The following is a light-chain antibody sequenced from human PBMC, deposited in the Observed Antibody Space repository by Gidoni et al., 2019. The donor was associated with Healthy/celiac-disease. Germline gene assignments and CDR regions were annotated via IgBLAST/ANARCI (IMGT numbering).Light chain of an antibody. CDR2: DAS. Sequence: DIVLTQSPATLYLSPGERATLSCRAGQTVSSYLALYQQNPGQAPRLLIYDASNRATGIPARFSGSGSGTDFTLTISSLEPEDFAVYYCQQRSNWPITFGQGTRLEIK. CDR1: QTVSSY. J-gene: IGKJ5*01. V-gene: IGKV3-11*01. CDR3: QQRSNWPIT.